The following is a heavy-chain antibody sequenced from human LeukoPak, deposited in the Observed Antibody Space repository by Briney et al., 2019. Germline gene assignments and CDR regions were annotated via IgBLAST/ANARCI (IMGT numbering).Heavy chain of an antibody. CDR3: ANGITIFGVVNY. D-gene: IGHD3-3*01. V-gene: IGHV3-23*01. J-gene: IGHJ4*02. Sequence: GGSLRLSCAASGFTFSCYAMSWVRQAPGRGLEWVSAISGSGGSTYYADSVKGRFTISRDNSKNTLYLQMNSLRAEDTAVYYCANGITIFGVVNYWGQGTLVTVSS. CDR2: ISGSGGST. CDR1: GFTFSCYA.